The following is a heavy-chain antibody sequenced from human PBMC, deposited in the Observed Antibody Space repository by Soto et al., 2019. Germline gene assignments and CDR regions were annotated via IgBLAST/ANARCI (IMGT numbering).Heavy chain of an antibody. D-gene: IGHD6-19*01. J-gene: IGHJ4*02. CDR2: IIPILGIA. V-gene: IGHV1-69*02. CDR3: ARGTVAGTFYFDY. CDR1: GGTFSSYT. Sequence: QVQLVQSGAEVKKPGSSVKVSCKASGGTFSSYTISWVRQAPGQGLEWMGRIIPILGIANYAQKFQGRVTSTADKSTSTAYMELSSLRSEDTAVYYCARGTVAGTFYFDYWGQGTLVTVSS.